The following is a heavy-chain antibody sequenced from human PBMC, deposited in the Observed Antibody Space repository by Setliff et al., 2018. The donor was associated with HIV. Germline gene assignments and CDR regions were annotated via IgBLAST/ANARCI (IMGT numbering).Heavy chain of an antibody. J-gene: IGHJ5*02. D-gene: IGHD3-10*01. CDR3: ARTRSGTYYGEMNWFDP. CDR1: GGSISSAY. V-gene: IGHV4-59*08. Sequence: PSETLSLTCAVSGGSISSAYWSWVRQPPGKGLEWIGDIYSGGITKYNPSLMSRVTISVDTSKNRFSLTLGSVTAADTAVYYCARTRSGTYYGEMNWFDPWGQGILVTVSS. CDR2: IYSGGIT.